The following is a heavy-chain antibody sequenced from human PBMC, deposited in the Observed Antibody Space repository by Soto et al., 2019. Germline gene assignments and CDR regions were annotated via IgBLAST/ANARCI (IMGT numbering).Heavy chain of an antibody. Sequence: VKVSCKDSGGLFSSFAISWVRQAPGQGLEWMGGIIPVFGTTNYAQKFQGTVTITADESTNTAYMELSSLTSDDTAMYYCARGGGPYVWFNEFWGQGTQVTVSS. CDR2: IIPVFGTT. V-gene: IGHV1-69*13. J-gene: IGHJ4*02. CDR1: GGLFSSFA. D-gene: IGHD3-16*01. CDR3: ARGGGPYVWFNEF.